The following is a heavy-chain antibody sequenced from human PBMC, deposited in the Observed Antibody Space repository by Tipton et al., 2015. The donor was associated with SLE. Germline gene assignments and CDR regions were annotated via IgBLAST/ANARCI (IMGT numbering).Heavy chain of an antibody. CDR3: TRVARRFLDFDY. CDR2: IDHSGSTI. J-gene: IGHJ4*02. V-gene: IGHV4-4*02. Sequence: TLSLTCAVSGASISTTNWWSWVRQPPGKGLEWIGEIDHSGSTINYNPSLKSRVTISIDTSKDQFSLTLTSVTAADTAVYYCTRVARRFLDFDYWGQGTLVTVSS. D-gene: IGHD3-3*01. CDR1: GASISTTNW.